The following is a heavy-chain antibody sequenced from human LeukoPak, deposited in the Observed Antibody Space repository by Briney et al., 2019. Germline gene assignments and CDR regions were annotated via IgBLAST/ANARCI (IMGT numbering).Heavy chain of an antibody. CDR1: GGSISSYY. CDR3: ARVTVVTGTHYYMDV. V-gene: IGHV4-59*01. J-gene: IGHJ6*03. CDR2: IYYSGST. Sequence: SETLSLTCTVSGGSISSYYWSWIRQPPGKGLEWIGYIYYSGSTNYNPSLKSRVTISMDTSTNQFSLKLSSVTAADTAVYYCARVTVVTGTHYYMDVWGKGTTVTVSS. D-gene: IGHD1-7*01.